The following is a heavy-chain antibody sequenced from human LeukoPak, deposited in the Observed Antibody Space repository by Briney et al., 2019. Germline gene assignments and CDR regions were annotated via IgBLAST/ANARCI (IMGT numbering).Heavy chain of an antibody. CDR2: ISSGNSI. CDR3: ARGISLVRKTWFDP. CDR1: GFTFSSYE. Sequence: PGGSLRLFCAASGFTFSSYEMNWVRQAPGEGLKWVAHISSGNSIDYAESVEGRFTISRDNAKNLVCLQMNSLRAEDTAVYYCARGISLVRKTWFDPWGQGTLVTVSS. D-gene: IGHD3-10*01. V-gene: IGHV3-48*03. J-gene: IGHJ5*02.